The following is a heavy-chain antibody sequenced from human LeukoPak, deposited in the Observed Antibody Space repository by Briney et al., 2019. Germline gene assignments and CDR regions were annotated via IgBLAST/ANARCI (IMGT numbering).Heavy chain of an antibody. CDR2: ISGYNGNT. J-gene: IGHJ4*02. V-gene: IGHV1-18*01. CDR3: ARGDYAGNPDY. D-gene: IGHD4-23*01. CDR1: GYTFTTYG. Sequence: ASVKVSCKAPGYTFTTYGITWVRQAPGQGLEWMGWISGYNGNTIYAQKLQGRVTMTTDTSTSTAYMGLRSLRSDDTAVYYCARGDYAGNPDYWGQGTLVTVSS.